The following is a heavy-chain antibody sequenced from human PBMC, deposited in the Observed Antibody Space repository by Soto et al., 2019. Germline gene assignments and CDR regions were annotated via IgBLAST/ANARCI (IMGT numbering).Heavy chain of an antibody. CDR2: INSDGSST. CDR1: GFTFSSYW. Sequence: EVQLVESGGGIVQPGESLRLSCAASGFTFSSYWMHWVRQAPGKGLVWVSRINSDGSSTTYADSVKGRFTISRDNAKNTLYLQMNSLRADDTAVYFCAREDIAVADLDYWGRGTRVTVSS. D-gene: IGHD6-19*01. V-gene: IGHV3-74*01. CDR3: AREDIAVADLDY. J-gene: IGHJ4*02.